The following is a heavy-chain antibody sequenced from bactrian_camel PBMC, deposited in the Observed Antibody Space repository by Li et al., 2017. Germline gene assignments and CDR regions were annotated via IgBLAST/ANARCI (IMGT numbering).Heavy chain of an antibody. V-gene: IGHV3S31*01. J-gene: IGHJ4*01. D-gene: IGHD3*01. CDR2: IYSGDGST. CDR1: GFPYNFVC. CDR3: AASSVSGTRTGDRWFYWYEF. Sequence: VQLVESGGGLVQPGGSLRLSCAGSGFPYNFVCMGWYRQAPGEEREGVAGIYSGDGSTYYADSVKGRFTISQDNAKNTVYLQMNSLKPEDTAMYYCAASSVSGTRTGDRWFYWYEFWGQGTQVTVS.